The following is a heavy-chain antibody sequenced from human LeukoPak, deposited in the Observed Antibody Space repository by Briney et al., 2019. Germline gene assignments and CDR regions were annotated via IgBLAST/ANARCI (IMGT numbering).Heavy chain of an antibody. CDR3: VREQQLANWYFDS. Sequence: PGGSLRLSCAASGFTFSNYDMYWVRHTTGKGLEWVSAIGTAGDTYYSGSVKGRFTISREDAKNSFYLHMNSLRAGDTAVYYCVREQQLANWYFDSGAGAPWSLFPQ. J-gene: IGHJ2*01. CDR2: IGTAGDT. V-gene: IGHV3-13*01. D-gene: IGHD6-13*01. CDR1: GFTFSNYD.